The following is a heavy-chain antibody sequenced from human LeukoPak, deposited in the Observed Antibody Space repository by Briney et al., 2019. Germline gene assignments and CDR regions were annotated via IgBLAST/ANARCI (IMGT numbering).Heavy chain of an antibody. J-gene: IGHJ4*02. CDR3: AKANFGGTHGDYEDDYFDY. Sequence: SETLSLTCAVYGGSFSGYYWSWIRQPPGKGLEWIGEINHSGSTNYNPSLKSRVTISVDTSKNQFSLKLSSVTAADTAVYYCAKANFGGTHGDYEDDYFDYWGQGTLVTVSS. CDR1: GGSFSGYY. V-gene: IGHV4-34*01. D-gene: IGHD4-17*01. CDR2: INHSGST.